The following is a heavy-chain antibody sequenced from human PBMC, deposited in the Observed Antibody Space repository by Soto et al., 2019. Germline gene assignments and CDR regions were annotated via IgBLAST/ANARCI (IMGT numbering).Heavy chain of an antibody. CDR2: INYRGTT. V-gene: IGHV4-31*03. CDR3: ARDAPGEAPY. D-gene: IGHD2-2*01. CDR1: GGSITNGDYY. J-gene: IGHJ4*02. Sequence: QVQLQESGPGLVRPSQTLSLTCTVSGGSITNGDYYWDWIRQHPGKGLEWIGYINYRGTTFYNPSLKSRVFISVETSKNQFSLKLSSVTAADTAVYFCARDAPGEAPYWGQGTLVTVSS.